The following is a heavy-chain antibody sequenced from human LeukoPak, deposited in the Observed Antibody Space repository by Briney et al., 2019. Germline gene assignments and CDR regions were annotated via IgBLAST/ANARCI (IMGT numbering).Heavy chain of an antibody. Sequence: PGGSLRLSCAASGFTFSSYAMHWVRQAPGKGLEWVAVISYDGSNKYYADSVKGRFTISGDNSKNTLYLQMNSLRAEDTAVYYCARELGAKSVSNAFDIWGQGTMVTVSS. V-gene: IGHV3-30-3*01. D-gene: IGHD3-16*01. CDR2: ISYDGSNK. CDR1: GFTFSSYA. J-gene: IGHJ3*02. CDR3: ARELGAKSVSNAFDI.